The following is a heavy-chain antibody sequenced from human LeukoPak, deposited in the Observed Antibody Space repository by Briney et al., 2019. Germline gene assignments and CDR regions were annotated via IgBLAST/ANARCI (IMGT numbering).Heavy chain of an antibody. D-gene: IGHD1-26*01. V-gene: IGHV4-59*01. CDR1: GGSISSYY. CDR2: IYYSGST. Sequence: SETLSLTCTVSGGSISSYYWSWIRQPPGKGLEWIGYIYYSGSTNYNPSLKSRVTISVDTSKNQFSLKLSSVTAADTAVYYCASTPTSSGSYFWFDSWGQGTLVTVSS. J-gene: IGHJ5*01. CDR3: ASTPTSSGSYFWFDS.